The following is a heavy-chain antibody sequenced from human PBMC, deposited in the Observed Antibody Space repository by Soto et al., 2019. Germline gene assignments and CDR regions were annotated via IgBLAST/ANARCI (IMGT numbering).Heavy chain of an antibody. D-gene: IGHD6-19*01. V-gene: IGHV1-2*04. CDR3: ARSPYSSGWPDAFDI. CDR2: INPNSGGT. Sequence: ASVKVSCKASGYTFTGYYMHWVRQAPGQGLEWMGWINPNSGGTNYAQKFQGWVTMTRDTSISTAYMELSRLRSDDTAVYYCARSPYSSGWPDAFDIWGQGTMVTVSS. CDR1: GYTFTGYY. J-gene: IGHJ3*02.